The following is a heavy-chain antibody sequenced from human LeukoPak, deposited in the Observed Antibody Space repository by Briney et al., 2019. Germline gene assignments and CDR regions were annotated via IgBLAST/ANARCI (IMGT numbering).Heavy chain of an antibody. Sequence: PSETLSLTCTVSGGSISSSSYYWGWIRQPPGKGLEWIGSIYYGGSTYYNPSLKSRVTISVDTSKNQFSLKLSSVTAADTAVYYCARLDGDYAFDYWGQGTLVTVSS. CDR1: GGSISSSSYY. D-gene: IGHD4-17*01. J-gene: IGHJ4*02. CDR2: IYYGGST. V-gene: IGHV4-39*01. CDR3: ARLDGDYAFDY.